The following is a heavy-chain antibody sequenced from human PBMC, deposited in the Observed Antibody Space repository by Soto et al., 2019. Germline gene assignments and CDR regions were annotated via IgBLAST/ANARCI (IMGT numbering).Heavy chain of an antibody. D-gene: IGHD4-17*01. V-gene: IGHV3-23*01. Sequence: EVQLLESGGGLVQPGGSLRLSCAASGFTFSSYAMSWVRQAPGKGLEWVSGISGSISGSGASTYYADSVKRRFTISRDNSKNRLYLQMNILRAEDTAVYYCAEDQAYGGTSHLGYWGEGTLVTVSS. J-gene: IGHJ4*02. CDR3: AEDQAYGGTSHLGY. CDR1: GFTFSSYA. CDR2: ISGSISGSGAST.